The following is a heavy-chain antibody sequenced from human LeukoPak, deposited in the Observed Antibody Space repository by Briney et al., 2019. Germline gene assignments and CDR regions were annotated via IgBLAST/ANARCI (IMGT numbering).Heavy chain of an antibody. CDR2: ISWNSGSI. V-gene: IGHV3-9*01. D-gene: IGHD3-16*01. CDR1: GFTFDDYA. J-gene: IGHJ4*02. CDR3: AKDRRSGSYGNLVDQ. Sequence: GRSLRLSCAASGFTFDDYAMHWVRQAPGKGLEWVSGISWNSGSIQYADSVTGRFTISRDNAKNSLYLQMNSLRAEDTAFYYCAKDRRSGSYGNLVDQWGQGTLVTVSS.